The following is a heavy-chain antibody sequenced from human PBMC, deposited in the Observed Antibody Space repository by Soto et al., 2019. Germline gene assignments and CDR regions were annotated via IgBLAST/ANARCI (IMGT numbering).Heavy chain of an antibody. CDR1: GGTFSSYA. Sequence: QVQLVQSGAEVKKPGSSVMVSCKASGGTFSSYAISWVRQAPGQGLEWMGGIIPIFGTANYAQKFQGRVTITADESTSTAYMELSSLRSEDTAVYYCARGPVVPAALFYYFDYWGQGTLVTVSS. CDR3: ARGPVVPAALFYYFDY. J-gene: IGHJ4*02. CDR2: IIPIFGTA. D-gene: IGHD2-2*01. V-gene: IGHV1-69*01.